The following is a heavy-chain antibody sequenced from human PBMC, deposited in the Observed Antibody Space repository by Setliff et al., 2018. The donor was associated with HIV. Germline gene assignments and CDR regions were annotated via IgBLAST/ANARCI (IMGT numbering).Heavy chain of an antibody. CDR3: TRSNWGSTPDFDY. V-gene: IGHV3-49*03. Sequence: PGGSLRLSCITSGFTFGDYVMSWFRQAPGKGLEWVGFIRSKAHGGTTEYAAYVEVRFIISRDDSKSIAYLQMNSLKTEDTAVYYCTRSNWGSTPDFDYWGQGTMVTVSS. CDR1: GFTFGDYV. D-gene: IGHD7-27*01. CDR2: IRSKAHGGTT. J-gene: IGHJ4*02.